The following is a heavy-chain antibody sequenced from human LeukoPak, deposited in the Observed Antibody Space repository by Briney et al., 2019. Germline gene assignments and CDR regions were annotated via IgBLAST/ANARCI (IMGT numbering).Heavy chain of an antibody. CDR3: ARRRGITVGATGSFDY. CDR1: GGSISSYY. D-gene: IGHD1-26*01. V-gene: IGHV4-34*01. CDR2: INHSGST. Sequence: SETLSLTCTVSGGSISSYYWSWIRQPPGKGLEWIGEINHSGSTNYNPSLKSRVTISVDTSKNQFSLKLSSVTAADTAVYYCARRRGITVGATGSFDYWGQGTLVTVSS. J-gene: IGHJ4*02.